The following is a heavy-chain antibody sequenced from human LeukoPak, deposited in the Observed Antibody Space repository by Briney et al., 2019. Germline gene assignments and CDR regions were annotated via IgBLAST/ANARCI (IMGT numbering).Heavy chain of an antibody. Sequence: ASVKVSCKASGGTFSSYAIGWVRQAPGQGLEWMGGIIPIFGTANYAQKFQGRVTITADESTSTAYMELSSLRSEDTAVYYCARGHLWVVAATSWFDPWGQGTLVTVSS. CDR3: ARGHLWVVAATSWFDP. CDR1: GGTFSSYA. V-gene: IGHV1-69*13. D-gene: IGHD2-15*01. CDR2: IIPIFGTA. J-gene: IGHJ5*02.